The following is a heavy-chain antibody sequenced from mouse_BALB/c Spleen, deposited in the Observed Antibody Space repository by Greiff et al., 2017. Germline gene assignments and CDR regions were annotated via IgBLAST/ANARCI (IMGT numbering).Heavy chain of an antibody. Sequence: QVQLQQSGAELAKPGASVKMSCKASGYTFTSYWMHWVKQRPGQGLEWIGYINPSTGYTEYNQKFKDKATLTADKSSSTAYMQLSSLTSEDSAVYYCARRAHYFDYWGQGTTLTVSS. CDR2: INPSTGYT. D-gene: IGHD3-1*01. V-gene: IGHV1-7*01. CDR1: GYTFTSYW. CDR3: ARRAHYFDY. J-gene: IGHJ2*01.